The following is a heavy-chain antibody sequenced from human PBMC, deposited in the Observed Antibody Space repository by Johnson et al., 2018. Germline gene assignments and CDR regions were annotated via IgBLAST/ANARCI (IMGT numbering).Heavy chain of an antibody. J-gene: IGHJ1*01. V-gene: IGHV3-73*01. CDR2: IRSKANNYAI. CDR3: TRSDYSGTYFS. CDR1: GFSFSGSP. Sequence: VQLVQSGGGLVQPGGSLKLSCAASGFSFSGSPMHWVRQASGKGLEWVGRIRSKANNYAIAYGASVKGRFTISREDSKNTAYLQMNSLKTEDTAVYYCTRSDYSGTYFSWGQGTRVTVSS. D-gene: IGHD1-26*01.